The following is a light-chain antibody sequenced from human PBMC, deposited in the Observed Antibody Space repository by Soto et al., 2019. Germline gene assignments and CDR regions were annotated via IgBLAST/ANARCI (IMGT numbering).Light chain of an antibody. CDR2: XXH. J-gene: IGLJ2*01. CDR1: YSNIGLNT. Sequence: QSVLTQPPSASGTPGXRVXISCFXSYSNIGLNTVNWYXQLPGXAPKLLISNXXHRRPSGXPDRFSGSKSGTSASLAISGLQSDDEAEXXCAAWDXTLXSQVXGGGTKVTVL. CDR3: AAWDXTLXSQV. V-gene: IGLV1-44*01.